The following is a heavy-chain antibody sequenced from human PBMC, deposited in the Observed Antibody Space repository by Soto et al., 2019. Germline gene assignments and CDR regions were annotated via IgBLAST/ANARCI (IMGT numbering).Heavy chain of an antibody. Sequence: SETLSLTCTVSGGSISSYYWSWIRQPPGKGLEWIGYIYYSGSTNYNPSLKSRVTISVDTSKNQFSLKLSSVTAADTAVYYCARVDGYCSGGSCKPDVDYYYYMDVWGKGTTVTVSS. CDR1: GGSISSYY. V-gene: IGHV4-59*08. J-gene: IGHJ6*03. D-gene: IGHD2-15*01. CDR2: IYYSGST. CDR3: ARVDGYCSGGSCKPDVDYYYYMDV.